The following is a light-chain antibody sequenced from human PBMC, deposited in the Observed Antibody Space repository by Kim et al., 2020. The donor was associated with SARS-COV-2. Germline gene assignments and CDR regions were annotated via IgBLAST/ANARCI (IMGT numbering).Light chain of an antibody. CDR1: QSVSSN. CDR3: QQYNNWPLT. V-gene: IGKV3-15*01. CDR2: GAS. J-gene: IGKJ4*01. Sequence: VPPGERATLSCRASQSVSSNLAWYQQKPGQAPRLLIYGASTRATGIPARFSGSGSGTEFTLTISSLQSEDFAVYYCQQYNNWPLTFGGGTKVDIK.